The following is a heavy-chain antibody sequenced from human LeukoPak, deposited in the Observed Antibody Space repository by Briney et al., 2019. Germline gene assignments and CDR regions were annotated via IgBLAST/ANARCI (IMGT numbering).Heavy chain of an antibody. CDR1: GFTFSKYW. V-gene: IGHV3-74*01. J-gene: IGHJ4*02. D-gene: IGHD6-19*01. Sequence: GGSLRLSCAASGFTFSKYWMLWVSQAPGRGLESDSRINTDGTVTTYADSVKGRFTVSRDNADNTMFLQMNSVRDEDTAVYYCATKQWLAPPPDSWGQGTPVTVSS. CDR2: INTDGTVT. CDR3: ATKQWLAPPPDS.